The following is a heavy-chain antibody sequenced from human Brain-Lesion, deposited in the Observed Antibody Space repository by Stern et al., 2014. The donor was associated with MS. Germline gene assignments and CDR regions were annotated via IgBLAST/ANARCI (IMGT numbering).Heavy chain of an antibody. CDR3: AGFPASRPHVFDS. Sequence: VQLQESGPGLVKPSGTLSLTCAVSGGSISSSNWWCWVRQSPGKGLGWTGESEHSGSTFYTPSIKSRVTVSIDKSKNRFSLNRRSVTAADTAVYFCAGFPASRPHVFDSWGQGTLVTVS. CDR2: SEHSGST. V-gene: IGHV4-4*02. CDR1: GGSISSSNW. J-gene: IGHJ4*02. D-gene: IGHD6-13*01.